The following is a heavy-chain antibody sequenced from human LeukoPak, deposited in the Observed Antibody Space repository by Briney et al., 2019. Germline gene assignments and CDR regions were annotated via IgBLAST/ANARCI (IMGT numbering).Heavy chain of an antibody. D-gene: IGHD2-2*01. CDR2: ISGSGGST. V-gene: IGHV3-23*01. CDR3: AKDGVVVPAVYFDY. CDR1: GFTFSSYS. J-gene: IGHJ4*02. Sequence: PGGSLRLSCAASGFTFSSYSMNWVRQAPGKGLEWVSAISGSGGSTYYADSVKGRLTISRDNSKNTLYLQMNSLRAEDTAVYYCAKDGVVVPAVYFDYWGQGTLVTVSS.